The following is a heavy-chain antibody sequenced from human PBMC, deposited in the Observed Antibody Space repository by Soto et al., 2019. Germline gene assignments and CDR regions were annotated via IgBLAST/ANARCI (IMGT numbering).Heavy chain of an antibody. J-gene: IGHJ6*02. CDR3: ARSSSPHYGMDV. Sequence: PGESLKISCKGSGYSFTSYWIVWVRQMPGKGLEXMGIXXXGXSXTXYXXXIQGQVTISADKSISTAYLQWSSLKASDTAMYYCARSSSPHYGMDVWGQGTTVTVSS. CDR2: XXXGXSXT. D-gene: IGHD6-13*01. CDR1: GYSFTSYW. V-gene: IGHV5-51*01.